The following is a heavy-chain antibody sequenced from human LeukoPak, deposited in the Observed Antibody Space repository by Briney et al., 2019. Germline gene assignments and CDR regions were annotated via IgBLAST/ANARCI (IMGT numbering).Heavy chain of an antibody. V-gene: IGHV3-23*01. CDR3: AKALAAAGVSSHYYGMDV. Sequence: GGSLRLSCAASGFTFSSYVMSWVRQAPGKGLEGVSAISGSGGSTYYADSVKGRFTISRDSSKNTLHLQMSSMRAEDTAVYYCAKALAAAGVSSHYYGMDVWGQGTAVTVSS. D-gene: IGHD6-13*01. CDR2: ISGSGGST. CDR1: GFTFSSYV. J-gene: IGHJ6*02.